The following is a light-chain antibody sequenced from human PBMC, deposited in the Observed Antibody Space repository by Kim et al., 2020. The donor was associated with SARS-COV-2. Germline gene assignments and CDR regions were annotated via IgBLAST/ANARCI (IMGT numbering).Light chain of an antibody. CDR3: QQYGSSPLT. CDR2: GAS. Sequence: PGDRAPLAVRASQTIISIYLAWYQQNPGQAPRLIIYGASSRATGTPDRFSGSGSGTDFSLTISRLEPEDFAVYYCQQYGSSPLTFGGGTKVDIK. V-gene: IGKV3-20*01. CDR1: QTIISIY. J-gene: IGKJ4*01.